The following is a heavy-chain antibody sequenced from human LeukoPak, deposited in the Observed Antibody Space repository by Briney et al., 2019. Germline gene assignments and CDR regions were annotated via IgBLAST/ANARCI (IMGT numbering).Heavy chain of an antibody. D-gene: IGHD6-19*01. Sequence: GGSLRLSCAASGFTFSSYAMHWVRQAPGKGLEYVSAISSNGGSTYYANSVKGRFTISRDNSKNTLYLQMGSLRAEDMAVYYCARAHGSGWCGEFDYWGQGTLVTVSS. CDR1: GFTFSSYA. CDR2: ISSNGGST. J-gene: IGHJ4*02. CDR3: ARAHGSGWCGEFDY. V-gene: IGHV3-64*01.